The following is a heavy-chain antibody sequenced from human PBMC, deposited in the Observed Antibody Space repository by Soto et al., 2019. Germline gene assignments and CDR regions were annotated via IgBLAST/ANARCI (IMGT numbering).Heavy chain of an antibody. D-gene: IGHD3-3*01. Sequence: PSETLSLTCAVYGGSFSGYYWSWIHQPPGKGLEWIGEINHSGSTNYSPSLKSRVAISVDTSKNQFSLKLSSVTAADTAVYYCARGGGFWSGYYANWFDPWGQGTLVTVSS. CDR1: GGSFSGYY. CDR2: INHSGST. CDR3: ARGGGFWSGYYANWFDP. J-gene: IGHJ5*02. V-gene: IGHV4-34*01.